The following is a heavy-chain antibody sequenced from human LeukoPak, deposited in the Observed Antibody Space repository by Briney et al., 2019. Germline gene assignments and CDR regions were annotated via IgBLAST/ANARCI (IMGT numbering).Heavy chain of an antibody. D-gene: IGHD7-27*01. J-gene: IGHJ4*02. CDR2: SSGSGGST. V-gene: IGHV3-23*01. CDR3: AKFGPGVPQGY. CDR1: GSTFSSYA. Sequence: GGSLRLSCPASGSTFSSYAMSWVRQAPGKGLEWVSVSSGSGGSTYYADSVKCSFTISRDNSKNTLYLQSNSLRAADTAVYYCAKFGPGVPQGYWGQGTLVSVSS.